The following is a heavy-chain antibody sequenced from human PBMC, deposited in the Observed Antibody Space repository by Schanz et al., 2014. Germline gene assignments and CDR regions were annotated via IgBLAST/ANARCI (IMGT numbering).Heavy chain of an antibody. CDR2: IDGKCTTV. CDR1: GFSFSSYS. Sequence: EADLVESGGGLIQRGESLRLSCSASGFSFSSYSMNWVRQAPGKGLEWLSYIDGKCTTVYYADSVKGRFTISRDNSKNTLYLQMNSLRAEDTAVYYCAKQIHYDILTVTRNWGQGTLVTVSS. V-gene: IGHV3-48*01. D-gene: IGHD3-9*01. CDR3: AKQIHYDILTVTRN. J-gene: IGHJ4*02.